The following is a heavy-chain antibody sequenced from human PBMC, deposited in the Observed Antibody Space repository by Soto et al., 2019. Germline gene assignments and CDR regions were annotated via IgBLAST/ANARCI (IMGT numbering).Heavy chain of an antibody. Sequence: ASVKVSCKASGYTFISYYMHWVRQAPGQGLEWMGMIDPYGGGRNYAQEFQGRVTMTRDTSTSTVYMELSSLRSEDTAVYYCARHPGGRGYYYGMDVWGQGTTVTVSS. CDR2: IDPYGGGR. D-gene: IGHD2-15*01. V-gene: IGHV1-46*01. CDR1: GYTFISYY. J-gene: IGHJ6*02. CDR3: ARHPGGRGYYYGMDV.